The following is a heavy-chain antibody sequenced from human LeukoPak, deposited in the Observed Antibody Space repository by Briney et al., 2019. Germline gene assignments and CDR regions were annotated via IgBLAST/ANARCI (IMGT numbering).Heavy chain of an antibody. CDR2: ISPDGGNT. J-gene: IGHJ4*02. CDR1: GFTFSSYA. D-gene: IGHD1-1*01. CDR3: VSKGNEGY. V-gene: IGHV3-64D*06. Sequence: GGSLRLSCSASGFTFSSYAMHWVRQAPGKGLEYVSAISPDGGNTYYADSVKGRFSISRDNSKNTLYLQMSSLRPEDTAVYYCVSKGNEGYWGQATLVTFSS.